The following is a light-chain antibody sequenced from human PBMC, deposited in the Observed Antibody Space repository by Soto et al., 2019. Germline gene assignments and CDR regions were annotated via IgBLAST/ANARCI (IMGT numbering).Light chain of an antibody. CDR2: VNSGGSH. CDR1: SGHSNYA. CDR3: QTWGPGSVSVV. V-gene: IGLV4-69*01. J-gene: IGLJ7*01. Sequence: QLVLTQSPSASASLGASVKLTCTLSSGHSNYAIAWHQQQPEKGPRYLMKVNSGGSHIKGDGIPDRCSGSSSGAKRYLFISSRQSEDDADYYCQTWGPGSVSVVFGGGTQLTVL.